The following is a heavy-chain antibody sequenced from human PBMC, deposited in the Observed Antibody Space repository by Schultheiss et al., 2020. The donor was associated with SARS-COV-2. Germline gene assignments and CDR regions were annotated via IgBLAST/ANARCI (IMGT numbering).Heavy chain of an antibody. J-gene: IGHJ1*01. CDR2: IYTSGST. Sequence: SETLSLTCTISAGSINSRSHYWGWIRQPPGKGLEWIGRIYTSGSTNYNPSLKSRVTISVDTSKNQFSLKLSSVTAADTAVYYCARQSSSGWYPQYFQHWGQGTLVTVSS. CDR3: ARQSSSGWYPQYFQH. D-gene: IGHD6-19*01. V-gene: IGHV4-39*01. CDR1: AGSINSRSHY.